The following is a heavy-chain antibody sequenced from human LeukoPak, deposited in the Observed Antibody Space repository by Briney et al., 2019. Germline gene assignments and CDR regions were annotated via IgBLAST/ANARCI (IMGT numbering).Heavy chain of an antibody. Sequence: SETLSLTCTVSGGSIRSGDYYWSWIRQPPGKGLEWIGYIYYSGSTYYNPSLKSRVTISVDTSKNQFSLKLSSVTAADTAVYYCARVKSYYFDYWGQGTLVTVSS. CDR1: GGSIRSGDYY. CDR2: IYYSGST. CDR3: ARVKSYYFDY. D-gene: IGHD4-23*01. V-gene: IGHV4-30-4*08. J-gene: IGHJ4*02.